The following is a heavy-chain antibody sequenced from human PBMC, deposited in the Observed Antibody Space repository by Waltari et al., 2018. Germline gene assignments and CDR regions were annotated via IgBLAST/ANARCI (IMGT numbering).Heavy chain of an antibody. D-gene: IGHD1-26*01. Sequence: QVQLVQSGAAVKKPGASVKVSCKAYGCTFTGYYMPWVRQAPGQGLEWMGWINPNSGGTNYAQKFQGRVTMTRDTSISTAYMELSRLRSDDTAVYYCAREADSGSYSVDYWGQGTLVTVSS. J-gene: IGHJ4*02. CDR1: GCTFTGYY. CDR3: AREADSGSYSVDY. CDR2: INPNSGGT. V-gene: IGHV1-2*02.